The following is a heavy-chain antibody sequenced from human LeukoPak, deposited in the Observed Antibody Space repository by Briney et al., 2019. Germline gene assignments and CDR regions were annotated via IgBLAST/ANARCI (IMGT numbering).Heavy chain of an antibody. D-gene: IGHD5-18*01. CDR2: ISGNGAGT. Sequence: GGSLRLSCAASAFTFSRDDMAWVRQPAGKRAEWISSISGNGAGTHYIDSVRGRFIISRDNSKNTVYLQMNSLRAEDTAIYYCAREDSSMVLSLDYWGQGTLVTVSS. J-gene: IGHJ4*02. CDR1: AFTFSRDD. CDR3: AREDSSMVLSLDY. V-gene: IGHV3-23*01.